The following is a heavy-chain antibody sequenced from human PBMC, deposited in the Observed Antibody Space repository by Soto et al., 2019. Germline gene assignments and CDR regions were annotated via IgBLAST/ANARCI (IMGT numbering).Heavy chain of an antibody. CDR2: ISNSGTTI. CDR3: ARDRAYSSAWLADY. V-gene: IGHV3-48*04. CDR1: GLTFSSYA. Sequence: EVQLLESGGDLVQPGGSLRLACAASGLTFSSYAMSWVRQAPGKGLEWVSYISNSGTTIYYADSLRGRFTISRDNAKKSLFLQMNSLRAEDTAVYYCARDRAYSSAWLADYWGQGTLVTVSS. D-gene: IGHD6-19*01. J-gene: IGHJ4*02.